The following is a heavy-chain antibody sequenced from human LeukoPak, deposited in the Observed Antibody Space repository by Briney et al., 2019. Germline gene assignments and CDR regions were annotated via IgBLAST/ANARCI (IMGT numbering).Heavy chain of an antibody. J-gene: IGHJ3*02. Sequence: GASVKVSCKASGYTFTSYGISWVRQAPGQGLEWMGRIIPILGIANYAQKFQGRVTITADKSTSTAYMELSSLRSEDTAVYYCASWRYCSSTSCYLSAFDIWGQGTMVTVSS. CDR3: ASWRYCSSTSCYLSAFDI. V-gene: IGHV1-69*04. CDR1: GYTFTSYG. CDR2: IIPILGIA. D-gene: IGHD2-2*01.